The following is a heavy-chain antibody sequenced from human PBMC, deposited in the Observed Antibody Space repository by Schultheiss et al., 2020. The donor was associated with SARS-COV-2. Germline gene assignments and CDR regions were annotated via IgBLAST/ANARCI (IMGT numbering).Heavy chain of an antibody. D-gene: IGHD1-1*01. J-gene: IGHJ4*02. CDR2: ISYDGSNK. Sequence: GGSLRLSCAASGFTFSSYAMHWVRQAPGKGLEWVAVISYDGSNKYYADSVKGRFTISRDNSKNTLYLQMNSLRAEDTAVYYCARSARPEEYDSSDYWGQGTLVTVSS. CDR1: GFTFSSYA. V-gene: IGHV3-30-3*01. CDR3: ARSARPEEYDSSDY.